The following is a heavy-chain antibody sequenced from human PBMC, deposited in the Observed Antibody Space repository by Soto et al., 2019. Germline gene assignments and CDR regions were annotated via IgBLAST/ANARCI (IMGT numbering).Heavy chain of an antibody. CDR3: ARGIRDCGGDCYSPEFDY. Sequence: SETLSLTCTVSGGSISSSSYYWGWIRQPPGKGLEWIGSIYYSGSTYYNPSLKSRVTISVDTSKNQFSLKLSSVTAADTAVYYCARGIRDCGGDCYSPEFDYWGQGTLVTVSS. D-gene: IGHD2-21*02. CDR1: GGSISSSSYY. V-gene: IGHV4-39*01. CDR2: IYYSGST. J-gene: IGHJ4*02.